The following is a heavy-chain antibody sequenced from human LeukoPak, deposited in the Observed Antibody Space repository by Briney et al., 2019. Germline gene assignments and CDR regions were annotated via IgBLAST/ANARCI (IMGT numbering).Heavy chain of an antibody. Sequence: GGSLRLSCAASGFIFSSYSMSWVRQAPGKGLEWVSVITGSGGNTYYADSVKGRFTISKDNSKNTVYLQMSSLRVGDTAVYYCAKAASSSWPSYYYGMNVWGQGTTVTVSS. CDR3: AKAASSSWPSYYYGMNV. CDR2: ITGSGGNT. V-gene: IGHV3-23*01. CDR1: GFIFSSYS. J-gene: IGHJ6*02. D-gene: IGHD6-13*01.